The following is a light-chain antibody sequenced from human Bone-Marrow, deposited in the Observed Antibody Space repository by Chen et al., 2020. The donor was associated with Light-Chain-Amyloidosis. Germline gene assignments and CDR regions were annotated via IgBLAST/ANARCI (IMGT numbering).Light chain of an antibody. J-gene: IGLJ2*01. CDR2: RDT. CDR1: DLITKY. Sequence: SYALTQPPSVSVSPGKTARFTCSRHDLITKYAYWYQQTPGQAPMVVIHRDTEKPSGNSERFSGSSSGKTATLTISGVQAEDEADYHCQSADSSGTYEVIFGGGTKLTVL. V-gene: IGLV3-25*03. CDR3: QSADSSGTYEVI.